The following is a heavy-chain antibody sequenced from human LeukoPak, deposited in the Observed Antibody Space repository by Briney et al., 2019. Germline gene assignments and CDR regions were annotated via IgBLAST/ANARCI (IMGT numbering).Heavy chain of an antibody. D-gene: IGHD6-13*01. J-gene: IGHJ4*02. CDR2: ISGSGGST. V-gene: IGHV3-23*01. CDR3: AKDPARSGITAAWDY. CDR1: GFTFSSYA. Sequence: GGSLRLSCAASGFTFSSYAMSWVRQAPGKGLEWVSAISGSGGSTYYADSLEGRFTISRDNSKNTLYLQMNSLRAEDTAIYYCAKDPARSGITAAWDYWGQGTLVTVSS.